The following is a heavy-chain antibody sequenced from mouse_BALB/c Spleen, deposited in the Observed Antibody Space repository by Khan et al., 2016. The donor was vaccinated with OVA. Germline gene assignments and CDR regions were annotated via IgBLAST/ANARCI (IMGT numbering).Heavy chain of an antibody. CDR3: AREASSWDFSFPY. Sequence: EVQLQEPGPELVEPGASVKMSCKASGYTFTNYVIHWVKQKPGQGLEWIGYINPDNAGTRYNEKFKGKATLTSDISSTSAYMELLSLTSEDSAVYYCAREASSWDFSFPYWGQGTLVTVSA. V-gene: IGHV1S136*01. D-gene: IGHD4-1*01. CDR1: GYTFTNYV. CDR2: INPDNAGT. J-gene: IGHJ3*01.